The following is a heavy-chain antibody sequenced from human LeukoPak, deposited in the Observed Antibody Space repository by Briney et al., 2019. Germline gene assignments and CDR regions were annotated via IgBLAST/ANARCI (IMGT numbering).Heavy chain of an antibody. CDR3: ARVNNWFDP. J-gene: IGHJ5*02. CDR1: GYTFTSYD. CDR2: MNPNNGNT. Sequence: ASVKVSCKASGYTFTSYDINWVRQATGQGLEWMGWMNPNNGNTGYAQKFQGRVTMTRNTSMNTAYMELSSLRSEDTAIYYCARVNNWFDPWGQGTLVTVSS. V-gene: IGHV1-8*01.